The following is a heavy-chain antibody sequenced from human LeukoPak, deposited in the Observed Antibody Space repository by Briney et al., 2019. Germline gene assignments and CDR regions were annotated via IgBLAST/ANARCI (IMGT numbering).Heavy chain of an antibody. CDR1: GFTFSSYG. Sequence: GGSLRLSCAASGFTFSSYGMHWVRQAPGKGLEWVAFIRYDGSNKYYADSVKGRFTISRDNSKNTLYLQMNSLRAGDTAVYYCARDLYEDIVVVPAGFSPWGQGTLVTVSS. CDR3: ARDLYEDIVVVPAGFSP. CDR2: IRYDGSNK. J-gene: IGHJ5*02. V-gene: IGHV3-30*02. D-gene: IGHD2-2*01.